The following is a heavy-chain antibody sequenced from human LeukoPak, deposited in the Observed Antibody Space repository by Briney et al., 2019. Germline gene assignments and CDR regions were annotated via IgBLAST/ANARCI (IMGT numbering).Heavy chain of an antibody. Sequence: SQTLSLTCTVSGGSISSGSYYWSWIRQPAGTGLEWIGRIYTSGSTNYNPSLRSRVTISVDTSKNQFSLKLSSVTAADTAVYYCARSCITIFGVVTLGAFDIWGQGTMVTVSS. CDR2: IYTSGST. CDR3: ARSCITIFGVVTLGAFDI. J-gene: IGHJ3*02. V-gene: IGHV4-61*02. D-gene: IGHD3-3*01. CDR1: GGSISSGSYY.